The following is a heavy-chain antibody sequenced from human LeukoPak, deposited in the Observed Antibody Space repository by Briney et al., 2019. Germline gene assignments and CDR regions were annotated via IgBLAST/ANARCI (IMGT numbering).Heavy chain of an antibody. CDR3: AREAVVTATGIGWYGMDV. Sequence: ASVKVSCKASGYTFSRYYMYWVRQAPGQGLEWMGWINPNSGGTKYPQKFQGRVTMTRDTSISTAYMELSRLRSDDTAVYYCAREAVVTATGIGWYGMDVWGQGTTVTVSS. V-gene: IGHV1-2*02. D-gene: IGHD2-21*02. J-gene: IGHJ6*02. CDR1: GYTFSRYY. CDR2: INPNSGGT.